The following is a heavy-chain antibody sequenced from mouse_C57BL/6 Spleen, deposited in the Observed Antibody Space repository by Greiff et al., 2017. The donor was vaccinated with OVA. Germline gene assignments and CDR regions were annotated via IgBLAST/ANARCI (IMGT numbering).Heavy chain of an antibody. V-gene: IGHV1-52*01. D-gene: IGHD6-1*01. CDR2: IDPSDSET. Sequence: VQLQQPGAELVRPGSSVKLSCKASGYTFTSYWMHRVKQRPIQGLEWIGNIDPSDSETHYNQKFKDKATLTVDKSSSTAYMQLSSLTSEDSAVYYCARSADGAMDYWGQGTSVTVSS. CDR1: GYTFTSYW. CDR3: ARSADGAMDY. J-gene: IGHJ4*01.